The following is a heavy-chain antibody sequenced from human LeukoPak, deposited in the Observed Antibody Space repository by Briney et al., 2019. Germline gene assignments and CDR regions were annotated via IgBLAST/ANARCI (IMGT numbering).Heavy chain of an antibody. CDR1: GFTFSSYA. J-gene: IGHJ6*02. CDR3: ARDLGPGDGMDV. Sequence: QSGGSLRLSCAASGFTFSSYAMHWVRQAPGKGLEWVAVISYDGSNKYYADSVKGRFTISRDNSKNTLYLQMNSLRAEDTAVYYCARDLGPGDGMDVWGQGTTVTVSS. D-gene: IGHD3-10*01. V-gene: IGHV3-30*14. CDR2: ISYDGSNK.